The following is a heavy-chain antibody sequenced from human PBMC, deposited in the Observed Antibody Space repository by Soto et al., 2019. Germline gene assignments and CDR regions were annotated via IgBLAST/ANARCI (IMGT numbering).Heavy chain of an antibody. Sequence: QVQLVESGGGVVQPGGSVRLSCAVSGFAFSSYGMHWVRQAPGKGLEWVAVIWLDGTNQFYADSVKGRFTVSRDNSKNMLYLQMNSLRAEDTAVYYCAITEHGSKMKAFDYWGQGALVTVSS. V-gene: IGHV3-33*01. CDR1: GFAFSSYG. CDR3: AITEHGSKMKAFDY. CDR2: IWLDGTNQ. J-gene: IGHJ4*02. D-gene: IGHD2-21*01.